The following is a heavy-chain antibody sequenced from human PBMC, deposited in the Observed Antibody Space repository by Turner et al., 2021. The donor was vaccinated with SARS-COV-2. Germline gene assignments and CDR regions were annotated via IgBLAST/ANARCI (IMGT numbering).Heavy chain of an antibody. CDR3: AKGGFGDYVYFDY. V-gene: IGHV3-23*01. CDR1: GFTFSSYA. D-gene: IGHD4-17*01. CDR2: ITGSGGST. J-gene: IGHJ4*02. Sequence: EVQLLVSGGGLVQPGGSLRLSCAASGFTFSSYAMSGVRQAPGKGLEWVSAITGSGGSTYYADSVGGRFTISRDNSKNTLYLQMNSLRAEDTAVYYCAKGGFGDYVYFDYWGQGTLVTVSS.